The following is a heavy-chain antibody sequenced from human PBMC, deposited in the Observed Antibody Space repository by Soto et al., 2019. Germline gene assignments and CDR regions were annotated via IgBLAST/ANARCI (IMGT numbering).Heavy chain of an antibody. J-gene: IGHJ3*02. V-gene: IGHV3-74*01. CDR2: INSDGSST. Sequence: EVQLVESGGGLVQPGGSLRLSCAASGFTFSSYWMHWVRQAPGKGLVWVSRINSDGSSTSYADSVKGRFTISRDNAKNPLYLKMNSLRAEDTAVYYCARDHGWIFGAAGAFDIWGQGTMVTVSS. CDR3: ARDHGWIFGAAGAFDI. CDR1: GFTFSSYW. D-gene: IGHD3-3*01.